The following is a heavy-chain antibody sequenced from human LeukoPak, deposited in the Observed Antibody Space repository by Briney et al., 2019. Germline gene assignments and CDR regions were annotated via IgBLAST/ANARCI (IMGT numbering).Heavy chain of an antibody. Sequence: PGGSLRLSCAASGFTVSSNYMSWVRQAPGEGLEWVSVIYSDGTTCYRESVKGRFTISRDNSKNTLYLQMNSLRAEDTAVYYCASAALISGSSYVYDYDHWGQGTLVTVSS. CDR2: IYSDGTT. V-gene: IGHV3-53*01. CDR1: GFTVSSNY. J-gene: IGHJ4*02. D-gene: IGHD5-18*01. CDR3: ASAALISGSSYVYDYDH.